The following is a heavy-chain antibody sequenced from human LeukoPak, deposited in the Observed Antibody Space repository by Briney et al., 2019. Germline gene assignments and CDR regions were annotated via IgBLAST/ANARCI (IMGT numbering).Heavy chain of an antibody. CDR3: AKGLWDYYGSGIMYYTMDV. CDR1: GFTFSSYE. D-gene: IGHD3-10*01. V-gene: IGHV3-23*01. Sequence: GGSLRLSCAASGFTFSSYEMNWVRQAPGKGLEWVSTISGSGGRTYYADSEKGRFTISRDNSKNTLYLQVNSPRAEDTAVYYCAKGLWDYYGSGIMYYTMDVWGQGTTVTVSS. CDR2: ISGSGGRT. J-gene: IGHJ6*02.